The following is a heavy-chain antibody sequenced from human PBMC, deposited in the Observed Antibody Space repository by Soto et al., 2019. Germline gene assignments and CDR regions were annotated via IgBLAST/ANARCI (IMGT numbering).Heavy chain of an antibody. Sequence: QVQLVQSGAEVKKPGSSVKVSCKASGGTFSSYAISWVRQAPGQGLEWMGGIIPIFGTANYAQNFQGRVTITADNSTRTAYMELSSLRSEDTAVYYFAVRRYYYYGMDVWGQGTTVTVSS. CDR3: AVRRYYYYGMDV. V-gene: IGHV1-69*06. J-gene: IGHJ6*02. CDR1: GGTFSSYA. CDR2: IIPIFGTA.